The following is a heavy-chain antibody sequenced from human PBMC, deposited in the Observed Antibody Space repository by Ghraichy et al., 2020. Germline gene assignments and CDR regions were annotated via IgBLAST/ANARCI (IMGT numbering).Heavy chain of an antibody. CDR1: GFTFTRSA. J-gene: IGHJ4*02. CDR3: VADPYGALGY. CDR2: IVPGSGNT. Sequence: SVKVSCKASGFTFTRSAVQWVRQTRGQRLKWIGVIVPGSGNTNYAQKFQERVTLTRDMATSTAYMELRSLRSDDTAVYYCVADPYGALGYWGQGTLVTVSS. V-gene: IGHV1-58*01. D-gene: IGHD4-17*01.